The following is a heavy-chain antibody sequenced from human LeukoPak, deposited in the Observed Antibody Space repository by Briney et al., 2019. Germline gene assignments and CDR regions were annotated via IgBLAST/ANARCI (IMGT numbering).Heavy chain of an antibody. CDR3: ARGILITDYYDSSRPPGY. V-gene: IGHV1-2*06. D-gene: IGHD3-22*01. J-gene: IGHJ4*02. CDR2: INPNSGGT. Sequence: ASVKVSCKASGYTFTGYYMHWVRQAPGQGLEWMGRINPNSGGTNYAQKFQGRVTMTRDTSISTAYMELSRLRSDDTAVYYCARGILITDYYDSSRPPGYWGQGTLVTVSS. CDR1: GYTFTGYY.